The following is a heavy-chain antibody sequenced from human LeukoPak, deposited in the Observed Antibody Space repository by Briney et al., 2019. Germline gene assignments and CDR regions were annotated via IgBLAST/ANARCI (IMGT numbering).Heavy chain of an antibody. V-gene: IGHV3-21*01. CDR1: GFTFSSYS. D-gene: IGHD3-10*01. CDR3: ARDRRGSGSYYMDV. Sequence: KPGGSLRLSCAASGFTFSSYSMNWVRQAPGKGLGWVSSISSSSSYIYYADSVKGRFTISRDNAKNSLYLQMNSLRAEDTAVYYCARDRRGSGSYYMDVWGKGTTVTISS. CDR2: ISSSSSYI. J-gene: IGHJ6*04.